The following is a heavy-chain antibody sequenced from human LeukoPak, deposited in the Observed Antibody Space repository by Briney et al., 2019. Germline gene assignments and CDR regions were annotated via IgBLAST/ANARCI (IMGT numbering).Heavy chain of an antibody. J-gene: IGHJ4*02. CDR2: ISSSGSTI. D-gene: IGHD3-22*01. CDR1: GFTFSSYE. V-gene: IGHV3-48*03. CDR3: AKDMVGSGYYYVMSGWFDY. Sequence: PGGSLRLSCAASGFTFSSYEMNWVRQAPGKGLEWVSYISSSGSTIYYADSVKGRFTISRDNAKNSLYLQMNSLRAEDTAVYYCAKDMVGSGYYYVMSGWFDYWGQGTLVTVSS.